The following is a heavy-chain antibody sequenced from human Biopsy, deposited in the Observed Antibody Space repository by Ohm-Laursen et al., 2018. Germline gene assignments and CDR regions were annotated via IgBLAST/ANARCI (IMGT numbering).Heavy chain of an antibody. V-gene: IGHV4-59*01. Sequence: SETLSLTCSVSGGSIISYYWTWIRQPPGKGLEWIGHVYNGGITNYNPSLKSRVTISKDTSKNQFSLQVNSVTAADTAVYYCARTPRDSFWSGSYKRGLWFDPWGQGILVTVSS. CDR1: GGSIISYY. CDR2: VYNGGIT. D-gene: IGHD3-3*01. J-gene: IGHJ5*02. CDR3: ARTPRDSFWSGSYKRGLWFDP.